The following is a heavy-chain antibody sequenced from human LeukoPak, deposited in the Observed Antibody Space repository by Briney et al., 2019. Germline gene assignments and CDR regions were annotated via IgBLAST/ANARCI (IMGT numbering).Heavy chain of an antibody. CDR3: AKFGGDWYCDF. CDR2: LSGRSDYI. D-gene: IGHD2-21*02. V-gene: IGHV3-21*01. J-gene: IGHJ4*02. Sequence: GGSLRLSCAASGFTFSSYNMYWARQAPGKGLEWVASLSGRSDYIFHADPVKGRFTVSRDNARNALYLQMNSLRAEDTAVYYCAKFGGDWYCDFWGQGILVTVSS. CDR1: GFTFSSYN.